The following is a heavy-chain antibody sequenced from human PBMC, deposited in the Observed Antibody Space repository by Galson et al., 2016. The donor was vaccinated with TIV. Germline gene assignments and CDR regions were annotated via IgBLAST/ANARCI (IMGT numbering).Heavy chain of an antibody. CDR3: ARGTDYYGSGSFTY. D-gene: IGHD3-10*01. CDR2: IIAIFGTT. V-gene: IGHV1-69*13. J-gene: IGHJ4*02. Sequence: SVKVSCKASGGIFNRYAISWVRQAPGQGLEWMGKIIAIFGTTNYAQKFQGRVTITADESTSTVHTELSSLSSEDTAVYYCARGTDYYGSGSFTYWGQGTLVTVSS. CDR1: GGIFNRYA.